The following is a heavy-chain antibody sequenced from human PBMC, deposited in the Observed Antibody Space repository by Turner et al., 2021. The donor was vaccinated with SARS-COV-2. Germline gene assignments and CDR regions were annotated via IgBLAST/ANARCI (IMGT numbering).Heavy chain of an antibody. Sequence: EVQLVESGGGLVQPGGSLRLSGVAPGFAFSNYWMTWVRQAPGKGLEWVANIKQDGGEKYYVDSVQGRFTISRDNAENSLYLQMNSLRVEDTAMYYCVSKGQVAVAGFDSWGQGTLVTVSS. D-gene: IGHD6-19*01. J-gene: IGHJ4*02. CDR2: IKQDGGEK. CDR3: VSKGQVAVAGFDS. CDR1: GFAFSNYW. V-gene: IGHV3-7*01.